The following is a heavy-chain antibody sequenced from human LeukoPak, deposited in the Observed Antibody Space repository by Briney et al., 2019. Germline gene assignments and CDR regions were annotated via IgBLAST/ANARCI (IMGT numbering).Heavy chain of an antibody. D-gene: IGHD4-11*01. Sequence: GASVKVSCKASGYTFTHYAVHWVRQAPGQRLEWMGWTNVGNDYTESSQKFQDRLTITSDTAATTVYMELSSLRSKDTAVYYCARDDFSTYPGLNYFDYWGQGSLVTVSS. CDR3: ARDDFSTYPGLNYFDY. J-gene: IGHJ4*02. CDR2: TNVGNDYT. CDR1: GYTFTHYA. V-gene: IGHV1-3*01.